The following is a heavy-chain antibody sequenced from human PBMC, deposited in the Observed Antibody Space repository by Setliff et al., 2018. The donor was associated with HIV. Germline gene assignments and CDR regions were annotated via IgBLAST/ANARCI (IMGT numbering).Heavy chain of an antibody. CDR3: ARLLQGGNYAFDI. CDR2: FANDGST. D-gene: IGHD2-21*02. J-gene: IGHJ3*02. V-gene: IGHV4-59*08. CDR1: GDAISPYY. Sequence: SETLSLTCSVSGDAISPYYWSWIRQPPGKGLEWIGYFANDGSTNYNPPLKSRLSISVDTSKNEVSLKLTSVTAADTAMYYCARLLQGGNYAFDIWGQGTMVTVSS.